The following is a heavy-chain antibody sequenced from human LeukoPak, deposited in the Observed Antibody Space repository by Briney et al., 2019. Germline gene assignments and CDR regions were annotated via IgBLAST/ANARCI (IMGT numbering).Heavy chain of an antibody. Sequence: GGSLRLSCAASGFTFSSYSMNWVRQAPGKGLEWVSHIIASGTAMFYADSVKGRFTISRDNAENSLYLQMNSLRDEDTAVYYCASSGSYRFDYWGQGTLVTVSS. D-gene: IGHD1-26*01. V-gene: IGHV3-48*02. CDR2: IIASGTAM. J-gene: IGHJ4*02. CDR1: GFTFSSYS. CDR3: ASSGSYRFDY.